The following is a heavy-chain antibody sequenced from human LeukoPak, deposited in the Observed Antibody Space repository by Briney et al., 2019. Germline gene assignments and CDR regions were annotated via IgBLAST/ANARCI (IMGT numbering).Heavy chain of an antibody. CDR3: ARRRLRYFDWLSDHFDY. CDR1: GGSFSGYY. J-gene: IGHJ4*02. CDR2: INHSGST. V-gene: IGHV4-34*01. D-gene: IGHD3-9*01. Sequence: PSETLSLTCAVYGGSFSGYYWSWIRQPPGKGLEWIGEINHSGSTNYNPSLKSRVTISVDTSKNQFSLKPSSVTAADTAVYYCARRRLRYFDWLSDHFDYWGQGTLVTVSS.